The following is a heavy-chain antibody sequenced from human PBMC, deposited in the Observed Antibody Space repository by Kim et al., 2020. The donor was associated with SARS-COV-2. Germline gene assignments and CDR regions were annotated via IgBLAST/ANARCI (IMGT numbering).Heavy chain of an antibody. Sequence: GGSLRLSCAASGFTFSNYAMHWVRQAPGKGLEWVALISYDGSNKNYADSVKGRFTISRDTSKNTLYLQMNSLRAEDTAVYYCARDSAIFGVVTNPIDYWG. CDR1: GFTFSNYA. D-gene: IGHD3-3*01. V-gene: IGHV3-30-3*01. CDR3: ARDSAIFGVVTNPIDY. J-gene: IGHJ4*01. CDR2: ISYDGSNK.